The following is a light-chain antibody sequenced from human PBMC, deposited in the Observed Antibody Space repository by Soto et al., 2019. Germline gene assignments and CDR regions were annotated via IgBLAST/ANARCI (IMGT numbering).Light chain of an antibody. V-gene: IGLV1-47*01. CDR1: NSNIGSNY. Sequence: QSVLTQPPSASGTPGQTVTISCSGRNSNIGSNYVCWYQQLPGTAPRLLMYRADQRPSGVPDRFSGSKSGTSASRAISGLRSEDEADYYCAAWDDTLSGLVFGGGTKLTVL. J-gene: IGLJ2*01. CDR2: RAD. CDR3: AAWDDTLSGLV.